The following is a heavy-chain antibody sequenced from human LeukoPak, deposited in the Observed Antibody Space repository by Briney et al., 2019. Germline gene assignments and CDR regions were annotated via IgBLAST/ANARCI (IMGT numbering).Heavy chain of an antibody. CDR3: ARWSPLWVWGSYRGFDY. CDR2: IYYSGST. CDR1: GGSISSSSYY. V-gene: IGHV4-39*07. Sequence: SETLSLTCTVSGGSISSSSYYWGWIRQPPGKGLEWIGSIYYSGSTYYNPSLKSRVTISVDTSKNQFSLKLSSVTAADTAVYYCARWSPLWVWGSYRGFDYWGQGTLVTVSS. D-gene: IGHD3-16*02. J-gene: IGHJ4*02.